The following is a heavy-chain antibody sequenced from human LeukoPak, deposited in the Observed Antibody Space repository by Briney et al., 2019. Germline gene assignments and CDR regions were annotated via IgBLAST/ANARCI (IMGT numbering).Heavy chain of an antibody. CDR1: GGSISSYY. J-gene: IGHJ4*02. V-gene: IGHV4-59*01. Sequence: PSETLSLTCTVSGGSISSYYWSWIRQPPGKGLEWIGYIYYSGSTNYNPSLKSRVTISVDTSKNQFSLELSSVTAADTAVYYCARWGSITTARFDYWGQGTVVTVSS. CDR2: IYYSGST. CDR3: ARWGSITTARFDY. D-gene: IGHD3-16*01.